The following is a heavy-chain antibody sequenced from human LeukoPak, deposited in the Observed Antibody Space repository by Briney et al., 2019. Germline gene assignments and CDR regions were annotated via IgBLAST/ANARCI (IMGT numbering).Heavy chain of an antibody. V-gene: IGHV4-38-2*02. CDR2: IHHSGST. J-gene: IGHJ6*03. CDR3: ARVPLFGWAPYYYYYYMDV. Sequence: PSETLSLTCTVSGYFISSGYYWGWIRQPPGKGLQWIGSIHHSGSTYYNPSLKSRVTISVDTSKNQFSLKLSSVTAADTAVYYCARVPLFGWAPYYYYYYMDVWGKGTTVTVSS. CDR1: GYFISSGYY. D-gene: IGHD3-10*01.